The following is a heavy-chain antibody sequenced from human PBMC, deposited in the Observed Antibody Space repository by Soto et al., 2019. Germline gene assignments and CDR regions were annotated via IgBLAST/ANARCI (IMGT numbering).Heavy chain of an antibody. CDR3: ARDAGYSSSCSDY. Sequence: PGGSLRLSCAASGFTFSSYGMHWVRQAPGKGLEWVAVIWYDGSNKYYADSVKGRFTISRDNSKNTLYLQMNSLRAEDTAVYYCARDAGYSSSCSDYWGQGALVTVS. D-gene: IGHD6-13*01. CDR1: GFTFSSYG. CDR2: IWYDGSNK. V-gene: IGHV3-33*01. J-gene: IGHJ4*02.